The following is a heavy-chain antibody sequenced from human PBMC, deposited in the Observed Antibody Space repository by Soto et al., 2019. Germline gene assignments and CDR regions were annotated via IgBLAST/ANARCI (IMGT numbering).Heavy chain of an antibody. J-gene: IGHJ6*02. CDR1: GATVSSNRVA. CDR3: ARSEEDSDYYYYGMDV. V-gene: IGHV6-1*01. D-gene: IGHD2-15*01. Sequence: PSQTLSLTCVGSGATVSSNRVAWNWVRQSPSRGLEWLGRTYYRSRWYSDYAVSVRSRIDINADTSKNQVSLQLNSVTPEDTAVYYCARSEEDSDYYYYGMDVWGQGTTVTVSS. CDR2: TYYRSRWYS.